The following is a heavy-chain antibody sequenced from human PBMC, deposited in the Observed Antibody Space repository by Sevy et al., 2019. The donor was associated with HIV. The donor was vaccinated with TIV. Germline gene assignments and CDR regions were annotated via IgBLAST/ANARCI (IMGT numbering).Heavy chain of an antibody. V-gene: IGHV4-4*07. Sequence: SETLSLTCTVSGGSISSYYWSWIRQPAGKGLEWIGRIYTSGSTNYNPSLKSRVTMSVDTSKNQFSLKLSSVTAADTAVYYCARDRTYYYGSGSYYFDYWGREPWSPSPQ. CDR3: ARDRTYYYGSGSYYFDY. CDR1: GGSISSYY. D-gene: IGHD3-10*01. J-gene: IGHJ4*02. CDR2: IYTSGST.